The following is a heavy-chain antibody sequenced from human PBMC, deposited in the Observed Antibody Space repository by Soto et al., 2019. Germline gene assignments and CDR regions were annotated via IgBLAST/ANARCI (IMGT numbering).Heavy chain of an antibody. CDR3: ARQGFGQLHGLVDV. D-gene: IGHD3-10*01. V-gene: IGHV4-59*08. Sequence: QVQLQESGPGLVKHSETLSLTCSVSGGSITSHYCSWFRQPPGKGLEWIGYINHSGLTSYNPSLKSRVTMSVDTSKNHFSLKVNSVTAADTALYYCARQGFGQLHGLVDVWGPGTTVTVSS. CDR2: INHSGLT. J-gene: IGHJ6*02. CDR1: GGSITSHY.